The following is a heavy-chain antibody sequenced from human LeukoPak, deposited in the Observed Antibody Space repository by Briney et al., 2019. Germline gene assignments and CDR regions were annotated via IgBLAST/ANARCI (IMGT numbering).Heavy chain of an antibody. CDR2: ISSSGSYT. J-gene: IGHJ4*02. Sequence: GGSLRLSCAASGFRFSDEYMSWIRQAPGQGLEWISYISSSGSYTNYADSVRGRFTISRDNAKNSLYLQMNSLRAEDTAVYYCARDRRYSYVDYWGQGTLVTVSS. CDR3: ARDRRYSYVDY. D-gene: IGHD5-18*01. V-gene: IGHV3-11*06. CDR1: GFRFSDEY.